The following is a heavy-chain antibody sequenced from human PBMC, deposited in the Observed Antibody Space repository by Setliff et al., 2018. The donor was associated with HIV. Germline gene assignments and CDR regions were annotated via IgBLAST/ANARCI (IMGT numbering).Heavy chain of an antibody. Sequence: RASVKVSCKASGYTFTSYYMHWVRQAPGQGLEWMGIINPGGGGTSYAQKFQGRITMTRDTSTSTVYLDLSSLTSEDTAVYYCARVLRQTVEMATMNYYYYMDVWGKGTTVTV. CDR3: ARVLRQTVEMATMNYYYYMDV. CDR2: INPGGGGT. CDR1: GYTFTSYY. J-gene: IGHJ6*03. D-gene: IGHD5-12*01. V-gene: IGHV1-46*01.